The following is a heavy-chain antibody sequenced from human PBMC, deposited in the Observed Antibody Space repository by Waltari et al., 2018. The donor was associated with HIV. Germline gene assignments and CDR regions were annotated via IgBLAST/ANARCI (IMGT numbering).Heavy chain of an antibody. J-gene: IGHJ4*02. CDR1: GYRFTSSW. Sequence: EVQLVQSGAEVKKPGESLKISCKGSGYRFTSSWIGWVRQMPGKGLEWMGIIYPGDSDTRYSPSAQGQVTISADKSIDTAYLQWNSLKASDTAMYYCARQSCGENCYSDYWGQGTLVTVSS. V-gene: IGHV5-51*01. CDR3: ARQSCGENCYSDY. D-gene: IGHD2-21*02. CDR2: IYPGDSDT.